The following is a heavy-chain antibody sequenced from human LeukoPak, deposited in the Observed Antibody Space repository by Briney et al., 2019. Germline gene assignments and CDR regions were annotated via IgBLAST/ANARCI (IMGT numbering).Heavy chain of an antibody. CDR1: GGSFSGYY. D-gene: IGHD2-2*01. V-gene: IGHV4-34*01. J-gene: IGHJ5*02. CDR3: ARGMGYCSSTSCRRKPRFDP. Sequence: PSETLSLTCAVYGGSFSGYYWSWIRQPPGKGLEWIGEINHSGSTNYNPSLKSRVTISVDTSKNQFSLKLSSVTAADTAVYYCARGMGYCSSTSCRRKPRFDPWGQGTLVTVSS. CDR2: INHSGST.